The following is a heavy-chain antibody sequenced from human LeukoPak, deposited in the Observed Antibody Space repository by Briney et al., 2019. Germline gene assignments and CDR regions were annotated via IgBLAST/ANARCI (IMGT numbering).Heavy chain of an antibody. V-gene: IGHV3-23*01. D-gene: IGHD1-26*01. Sequence: SGGSLRLSCAASGFTFSSYGMTWVRQAPGKGLEWVSGITGSGDNTYYADSVKGRFTISRDNSKNTLYLQMNSLRPEDTAAYYCAKVGIVEATTSAYFEYWGQGTLVTVSS. CDR3: AKVGIVEATTSAYFEY. CDR1: GFTFSSYG. CDR2: ITGSGDNT. J-gene: IGHJ4*02.